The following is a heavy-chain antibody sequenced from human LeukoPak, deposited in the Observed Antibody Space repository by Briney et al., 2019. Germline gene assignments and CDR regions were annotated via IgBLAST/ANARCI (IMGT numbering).Heavy chain of an antibody. D-gene: IGHD3-10*01. CDR1: GYTFTGYY. V-gene: IGHV1-2*02. Sequence: ASVKVSCRASGYTFTGYYMHWVRQAPGQGLEWMGWVNPNSGGTNYAQKFQGRVTMTRDTSISTAYMELSRLRSDDTAVYYCARDPYGTWYFDLWGRGTLVTVSS. CDR3: ARDPYGTWYFDL. CDR2: VNPNSGGT. J-gene: IGHJ2*01.